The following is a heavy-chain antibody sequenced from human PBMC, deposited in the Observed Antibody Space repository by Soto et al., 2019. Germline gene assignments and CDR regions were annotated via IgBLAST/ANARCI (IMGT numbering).Heavy chain of an antibody. CDR1: GYIFITYG. CDR2: ISTYNGKT. CDR3: ARDLDGSGSYYTGY. Sequence: ASVKVSCKASGYIFITYGISWLRQPPGHELEWMGRISTYNGKTNYAQNLQGRDTMTADTSTNTAYMELRSLRSDDTPAYYFARDLDGSGSYYTGYWGPGTLVTVSS. D-gene: IGHD3-10*01. J-gene: IGHJ4*02. V-gene: IGHV1-18*01.